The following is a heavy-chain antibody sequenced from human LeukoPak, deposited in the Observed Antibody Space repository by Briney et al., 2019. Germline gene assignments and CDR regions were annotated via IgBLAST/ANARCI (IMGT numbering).Heavy chain of an antibody. V-gene: IGHV4-39*01. Sequence: SETLSLTCTVSGGSISSSSYYWGWIRQPPGKGLEWIGSIYYSGSTYYNPSLKSRVTISVDTSKNQFSLKLSSVTAADTAVYYCARHSSGYYWSRCYYGMDVWGQGTTVTVSS. CDR2: IYYSGST. CDR1: GGSISSSSYY. D-gene: IGHD3-22*01. J-gene: IGHJ6*02. CDR3: ARHSSGYYWSRCYYGMDV.